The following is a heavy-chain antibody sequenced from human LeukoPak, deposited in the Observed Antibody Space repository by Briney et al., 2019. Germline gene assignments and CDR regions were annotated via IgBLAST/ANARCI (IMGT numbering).Heavy chain of an antibody. V-gene: IGHV3-64*02. Sequence: GGSLRLSCAASGFTFSSYEMNWVRQSPGRGLEYVSAINYKGGTTYYADSVKGRFTISRDNSKNTLYLQMASLRDEDMAVYYCARVGPETAFDYWGQGTLVTVSS. J-gene: IGHJ4*02. CDR3: ARVGPETAFDY. CDR1: GFTFSSYE. D-gene: IGHD1-14*01. CDR2: INYKGGTT.